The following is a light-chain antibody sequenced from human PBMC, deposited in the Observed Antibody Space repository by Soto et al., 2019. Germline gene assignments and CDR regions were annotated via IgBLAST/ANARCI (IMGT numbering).Light chain of an antibody. J-gene: IGLJ2*01. CDR1: SSDVGSHNF. Sequence: QSALTQPASVSGSPGQSITISCTGTSSDVGSHNFVSWYQQRPGKAPKLMIFEVTKRPSGVSDRFSASKSGNTASLTISGVRAEDEADYYCCSYAGSSTVVFGGGTKLTVL. CDR2: EVT. V-gene: IGLV2-23*02. CDR3: CSYAGSSTVV.